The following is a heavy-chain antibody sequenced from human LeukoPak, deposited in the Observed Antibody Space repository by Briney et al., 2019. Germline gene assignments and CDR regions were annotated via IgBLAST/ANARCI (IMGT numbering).Heavy chain of an antibody. Sequence: ASVKVSCKAPGYTFTSYDINWVRQATRQGLEWMGWMNPNSGNTGYAHKFQGRVTITRNTSISTAYMELSSLRSEDTAVYYCARESSGYYDFWSGYSHEDAFDIWGQGTMVTVSS. CDR2: MNPNSGNT. J-gene: IGHJ3*02. D-gene: IGHD3-3*01. CDR3: ARESSGYYDFWSGYSHEDAFDI. V-gene: IGHV1-8*03. CDR1: GYTFTSYD.